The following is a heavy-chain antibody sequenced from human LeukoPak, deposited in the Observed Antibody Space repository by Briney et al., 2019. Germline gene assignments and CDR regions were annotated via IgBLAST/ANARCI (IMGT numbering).Heavy chain of an antibody. D-gene: IGHD2/OR15-2a*01. CDR3: ARGEYTGLFDY. CDR2: IYYDGST. CDR1: GGSISSTSYY. Sequence: SETLSLTCTVSGGSISSTSYYWGWIRQPPGKGLEWIGTIYYDGSTYYNPSLKSRVTISVDTSKNQFSLRLSSVTAADTAVYYCARGEYTGLFDYWGQGTLVTVSS. V-gene: IGHV4-39*07. J-gene: IGHJ4*02.